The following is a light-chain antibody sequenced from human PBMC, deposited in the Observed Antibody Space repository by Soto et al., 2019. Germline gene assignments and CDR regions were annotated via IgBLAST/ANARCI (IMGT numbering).Light chain of an antibody. CDR3: SSFGGSNNV. CDR1: SGDVGAYNY. CDR2: EVT. Sequence: QSALTQPPSASGSAGQSVTISCTGTSGDVGAYNYVSWYQQHPGKAPKLMVYEVTKRPSGVPDRFSGSKSGNTASLTVSGLQAEDEADYYCSSFGGSNNVFGTGTKLTVL. J-gene: IGLJ1*01. V-gene: IGLV2-8*01.